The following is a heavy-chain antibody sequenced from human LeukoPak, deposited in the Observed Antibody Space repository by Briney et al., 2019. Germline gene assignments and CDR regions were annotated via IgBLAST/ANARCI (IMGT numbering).Heavy chain of an antibody. V-gene: IGHV3-21*01. CDR3: AKSLWSVAGTFDY. J-gene: IGHJ4*02. CDR2: ISTSSSYI. Sequence: GGSLRLSCAAYGFTFSSYSMNWVRQAPGKGLEWVSFISTSSSYIYYADSVKGRFTICRDNAKNSLYLEMNSLRAEDTAVYYCAKSLWSVAGTFDYWGQGTLVTVSS. CDR1: GFTFSSYS. D-gene: IGHD6-19*01.